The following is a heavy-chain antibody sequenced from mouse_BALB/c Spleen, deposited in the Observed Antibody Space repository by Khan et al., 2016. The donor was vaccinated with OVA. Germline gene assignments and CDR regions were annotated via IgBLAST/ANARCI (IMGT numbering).Heavy chain of an antibody. CDR3: VGHLSGSVAY. Sequence: EVELVESGGDLVKPGGSLKLSCAASGFTFSSYSMSWVRQTPDKRLEWVASISSGGDYTYYPDSVKGRFTISRDNAKNTLYRQKSVLKSEDTAIYCCVGHLSGSVAYWGQGTLVTVSA. CDR1: GFTFSSYS. J-gene: IGHJ3*01. V-gene: IGHV5-6*01. D-gene: IGHD4-1*01. CDR2: ISSGGDYT.